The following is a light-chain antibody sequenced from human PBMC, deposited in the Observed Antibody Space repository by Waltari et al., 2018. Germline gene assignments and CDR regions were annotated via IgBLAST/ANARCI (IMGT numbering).Light chain of an antibody. CDR3: QQYGSSILYT. CDR1: QSITKKY. V-gene: IGKV3-20*01. J-gene: IGKJ2*01. Sequence: VLPQSPAPLASSPGGRATLSSRASQSITKKYFAWYQQKPGQAPRHLIYGASSRAAGIPDRFSGAGSGTDFTLTISRLEPDDSAVYYCQQYGSSILYTFGQGTKLEIK. CDR2: GAS.